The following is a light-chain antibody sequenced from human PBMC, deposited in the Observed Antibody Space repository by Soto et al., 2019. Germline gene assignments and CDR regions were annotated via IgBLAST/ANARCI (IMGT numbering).Light chain of an antibody. CDR2: AAS. J-gene: IGKJ2*01. CDR1: HDITNY. CDR3: LQYKSYPLT. Sequence: DIQMTQSPSAMSASVGDRVTITCRASHDITNYLVWFQQKSGKVPKCLIYAASSLQSGVPSRFSGSRSGTEFTLTISSLQPEDFATYYCLQYKSYPLTFGQGTKLEIK. V-gene: IGKV1-17*03.